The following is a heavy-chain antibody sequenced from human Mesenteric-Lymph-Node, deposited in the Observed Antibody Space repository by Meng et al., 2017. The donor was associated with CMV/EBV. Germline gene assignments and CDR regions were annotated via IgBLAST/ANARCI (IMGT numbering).Heavy chain of an antibody. CDR2: IYSGGFDT. V-gene: IGHV3-23*03. D-gene: IGHD6-13*01. CDR3: VRGYSSSPY. Sequence: GESLKISCAASGFTFSSYAMGWVRQAPGKGLEWVSFIYSGGFDTYYADSVKGRFTISRDNAKNSLFLQMNSLRAEDTAVYYCVRGYSSSPYWGQGALVTVSS. CDR1: GFTFSSYA. J-gene: IGHJ4*02.